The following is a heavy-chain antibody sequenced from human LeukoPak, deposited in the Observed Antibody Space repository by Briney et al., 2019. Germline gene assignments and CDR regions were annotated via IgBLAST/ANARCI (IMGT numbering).Heavy chain of an antibody. V-gene: IGHV3-7*01. CDR3: ARILRYFDRGAFDI. Sequence: GGSLRLSCAASGFTFSNYWMIWVRQAPGKGLEWVANIKQDGSEKYYVDSVKGRFTISRDNAKNSLYLQMNSLRAEDTAVYYCARILRYFDRGAFDIWGQGTMVTVSS. D-gene: IGHD3-9*01. CDR1: GFTFSNYW. J-gene: IGHJ3*02. CDR2: IKQDGSEK.